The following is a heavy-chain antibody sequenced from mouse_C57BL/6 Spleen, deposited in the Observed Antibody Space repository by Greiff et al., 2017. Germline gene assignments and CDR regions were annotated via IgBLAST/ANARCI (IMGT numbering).Heavy chain of an antibody. V-gene: IGHV1-39*01. CDR2: INPNYGTT. CDR1: GYSFTDYN. J-gene: IGHJ1*03. D-gene: IGHD1-1*01. CDR3: ARGGFTTVVVYWYFDV. Sequence: VQLKESGPELVKPGASVKISCKASGYSFTDYNMNWVKQSHGKSLEWIGVINPNYGTTSYNQKFKGKATLTVDQSSSTAYMQLNSLTSEDSAVYYCARGGFTTVVVYWYFDVWGTGTTVTVSS.